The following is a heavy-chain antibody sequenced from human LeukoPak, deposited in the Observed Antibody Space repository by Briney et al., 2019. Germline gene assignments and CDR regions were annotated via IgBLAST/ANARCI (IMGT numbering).Heavy chain of an antibody. V-gene: IGHV4-34*01. CDR3: ARTRGLPYYYDSSGYYYRPYYFDY. CDR2: INHSGST. Sequence: SETLSLTCAVYGGSFSGYYWSWLRQPPGKGLEWIGEINHSGSTNYNPSLKSRVTISVDPSKTHFSLKLSSVPAADTAVYYCARTRGLPYYYDSSGYYYRPYYFDYWGQGTLVTVSS. D-gene: IGHD3-22*01. J-gene: IGHJ4*02. CDR1: GGSFSGYY.